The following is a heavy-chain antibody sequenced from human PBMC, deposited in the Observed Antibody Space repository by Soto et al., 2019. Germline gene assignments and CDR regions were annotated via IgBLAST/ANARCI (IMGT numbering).Heavy chain of an antibody. V-gene: IGHV4-34*01. CDR2: INHSGST. J-gene: IGHJ4*02. CDR3: ARALSCSGGSCPYYFDY. D-gene: IGHD2-15*01. Sequence: QVQLQQWGAGLLKPSETLSLTCAVYGGSFSGYYWSWIRQPPGKGLEWIGEINHSGSTNYNPSLKRRVTISVDTSKNQFSLKLSSVTAADTAVYYCARALSCSGGSCPYYFDYWGQGTLVTVSS. CDR1: GGSFSGYY.